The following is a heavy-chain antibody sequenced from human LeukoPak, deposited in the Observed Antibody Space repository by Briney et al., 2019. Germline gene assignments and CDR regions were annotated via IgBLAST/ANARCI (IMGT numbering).Heavy chain of an antibody. CDR2: ISAYNGNT. J-gene: IGHJ3*02. Sequence: GASVKVSCKASGYTFTSYGISWVRQAPGQGLEWMGWISAYNGNTNYAQKLQGRVTMTTDTSTSTAYMELRSLRSDDTAVYYCAREYEDSGSLGDAFDIWGQGTMVTVSS. V-gene: IGHV1-18*01. D-gene: IGHD1-26*01. CDR3: AREYEDSGSLGDAFDI. CDR1: GYTFTSYG.